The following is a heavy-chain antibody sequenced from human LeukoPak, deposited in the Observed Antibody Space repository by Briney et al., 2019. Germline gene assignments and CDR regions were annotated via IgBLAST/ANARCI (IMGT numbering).Heavy chain of an antibody. CDR2: ISSSGSTI. D-gene: IGHD5-18*01. CDR1: GFTFSSYE. J-gene: IGHJ4*02. Sequence: GGSLRLSCAASGFTFSSYEMNWVRQAPGKGLEWVSYISSSGSTIYYADSVKGRFTISRDNAKNSLYLQMNSLRAEDTAVYYCARDASVDTFDYWGQGTLVSVSS. V-gene: IGHV3-48*03. CDR3: ARDASVDTFDY.